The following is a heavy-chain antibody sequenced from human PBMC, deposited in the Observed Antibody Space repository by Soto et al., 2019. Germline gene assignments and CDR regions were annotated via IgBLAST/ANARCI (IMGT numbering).Heavy chain of an antibody. CDR3: ARSYYYDSSGTRGP. Sequence: QVQLVQSGAEVKKPGAAVKVACKASGYTFTSYGISWVRQAPGQGREWMGWIGTYNGKTNHPQKLQGRVTMTTDTSTSTAYMELRSLRSDDTAVYYCARSYYYDSSGTRGPWGQGNLVTVSS. CDR2: IGTYNGKT. J-gene: IGHJ5*02. CDR1: GYTFTSYG. V-gene: IGHV1-18*01. D-gene: IGHD3-22*01.